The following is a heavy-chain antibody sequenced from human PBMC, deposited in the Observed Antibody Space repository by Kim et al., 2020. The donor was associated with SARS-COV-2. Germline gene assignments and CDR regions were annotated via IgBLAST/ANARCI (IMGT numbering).Heavy chain of an antibody. Sequence: GGSLRLSCAASGLTFSSNAMHWVRQAPGKGLVWVSRLSPDGSSTGYADSVKGRFTISRDNAKNTLYLQMNSLRAEDTAVYFCARGTYYALDVWGQGTTVTVSS. CDR3: ARGTYYALDV. V-gene: IGHV3-74*01. CDR2: LSPDGSST. CDR1: GLTFSSNA. D-gene: IGHD1-1*01. J-gene: IGHJ6*02.